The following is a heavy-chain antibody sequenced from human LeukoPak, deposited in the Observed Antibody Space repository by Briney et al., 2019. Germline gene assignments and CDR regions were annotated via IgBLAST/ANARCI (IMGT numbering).Heavy chain of an antibody. CDR1: GITFRNYG. Sequence: GGSLRLSCAASGITFRNYGMHWVRQAPGKGLEWVAFIWYDGSNKCYADSVKGRFTISRDNSRNTLFLQMNSLRAEDTAVYYCATDRATQYFDYWGQGTLVSVSS. D-gene: IGHD2-15*01. V-gene: IGHV3-30*02. J-gene: IGHJ4*02. CDR3: ATDRATQYFDY. CDR2: IWYDGSNK.